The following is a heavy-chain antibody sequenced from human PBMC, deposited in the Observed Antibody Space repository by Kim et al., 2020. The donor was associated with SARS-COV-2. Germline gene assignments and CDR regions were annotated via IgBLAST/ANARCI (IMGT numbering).Heavy chain of an antibody. CDR1: GGSFSGYY. Sequence: SETLSLTCAVYGGSFSGYYWSWIRQPPGKGLEWIGEINHSGSTNYNQSLKSRVTISVDTSKNQFSLKLSSVTAADTAVYYCARGRNDYGDQRYDYWGQGTLVTVSS. CDR2: INHSGST. D-gene: IGHD4-17*01. J-gene: IGHJ4*02. V-gene: IGHV4-34*01. CDR3: ARGRNDYGDQRYDY.